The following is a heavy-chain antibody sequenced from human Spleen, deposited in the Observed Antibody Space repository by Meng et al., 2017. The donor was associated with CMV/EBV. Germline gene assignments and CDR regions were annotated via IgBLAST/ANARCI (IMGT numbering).Heavy chain of an antibody. J-gene: IGHJ4*02. Sequence: GESLKISCAASGFSFSSYGMHWVRQAPGKGLEWVAVIWFDGSDKYYADSVKGRFAISRDSSKTTLYLQMNSLRAEDTAVYYCAKLQKALGITIFGAVSSDYWGQGTLVTVSS. CDR2: IWFDGSDK. CDR1: GFSFSSYG. V-gene: IGHV3-33*06. D-gene: IGHD3-3*01. CDR3: AKLQKALGITIFGAVSSDY.